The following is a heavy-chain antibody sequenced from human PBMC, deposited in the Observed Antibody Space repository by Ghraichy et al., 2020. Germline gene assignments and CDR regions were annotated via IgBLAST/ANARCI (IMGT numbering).Heavy chain of an antibody. CDR3: ARGYYDSNSYYPSFDR. CDR1: GFTFSSYW. V-gene: IGHV3-74*01. D-gene: IGHD3-22*01. CDR2: INSDGSTT. J-gene: IGHJ4*02. Sequence: GGSLRLSCAASGFTFSSYWIHWVRQAPGKGLVWVSRINSDGSTTNYADSVKGRFTISRDNAKNTLYLQMNSLRAEDTAVYYCARGYYDSNSYYPSFDRWGQGTLVTVSS.